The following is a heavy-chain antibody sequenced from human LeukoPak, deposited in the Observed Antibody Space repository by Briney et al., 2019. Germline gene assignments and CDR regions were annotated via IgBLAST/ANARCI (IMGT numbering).Heavy chain of an antibody. CDR2: IYYSGST. V-gene: IGHV4-39*07. D-gene: IGHD4-17*01. CDR1: GGSISSSSYY. CDR3: ARPSHYGDYAFDI. J-gene: IGHJ3*02. Sequence: SETLSLTCTVSGGSISSSSYYWGWIRQPPGKGLEWIGSIYYSGSTYYNPSLKSRVTISVDTSKNQFSLKLTSVTAADTAVYYCARPSHYGDYAFDIWGQGTMVTVSS.